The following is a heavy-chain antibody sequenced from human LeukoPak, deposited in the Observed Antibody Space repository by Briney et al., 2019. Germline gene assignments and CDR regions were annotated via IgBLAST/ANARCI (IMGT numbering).Heavy chain of an antibody. CDR1: GYTFTSYD. CDR3: ARTDSSWYNPLDY. D-gene: IGHD6-13*01. V-gene: IGHV1-8*01. J-gene: IGHJ4*02. CDR2: MNPNSGNT. Sequence: GASVKVSCKASGYTFTSYDINWVRQATGQGLEWMGWMNPNSGNTGYARKFQGRVTMTRNTSISTAYMELSSLRSEDTAVYYCARTDSSWYNPLDYWGQGTLVTVSS.